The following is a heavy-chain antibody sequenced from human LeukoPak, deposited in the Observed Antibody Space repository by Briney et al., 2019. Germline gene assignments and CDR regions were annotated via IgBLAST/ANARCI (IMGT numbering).Heavy chain of an antibody. D-gene: IGHD1-26*01. V-gene: IGHV4-4*07. J-gene: IGHJ3*01. CDR3: TRGIATITQDSFDV. CDR1: GGSISNYY. CDR2: IHSSGST. Sequence: SETLSLTCTVSGGSISNYYWSWIRQSAGKGLEWIGRIHSSGSTNFNPSLRSRVTMSADTSKHQFSLWLTSVTAADTALYYCTRGIATITQDSFDVWGLGTMVTVSS.